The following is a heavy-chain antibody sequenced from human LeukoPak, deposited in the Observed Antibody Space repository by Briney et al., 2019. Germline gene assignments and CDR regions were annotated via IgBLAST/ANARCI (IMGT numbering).Heavy chain of an antibody. J-gene: IGHJ4*02. CDR3: ASDPLVGAMDY. CDR1: GFTFSDHY. Sequence: GGSLRLSCAASGFTFSDHYMSWIRQAPGKGLEWVSFISRGGNTIYYADSVKGRFTVSRDNAKNSLYLQMNSLRAEDTAVYYCASDPLVGAMDYWGQGTLVTVSP. V-gene: IGHV3-11*01. D-gene: IGHD1-26*01. CDR2: ISRGGNTI.